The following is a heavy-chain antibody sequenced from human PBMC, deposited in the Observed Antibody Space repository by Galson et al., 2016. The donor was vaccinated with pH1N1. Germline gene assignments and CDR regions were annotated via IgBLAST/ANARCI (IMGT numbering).Heavy chain of an antibody. D-gene: IGHD4-11*01. V-gene: IGHV3-23*01. CDR2: ISGSGFTT. J-gene: IGHJ4*02. Sequence: SLRLSCAASGLTFSSYAMSWVRQAPGKGLEWVSTISGSGFTTFFADSVKGRFTISRDNSKNTFHLQLNSLRAEDTAIYYCAKGGNYSSFDYWGQGALVTVSS. CDR1: GLTFSSYA. CDR3: AKGGNYSSFDY.